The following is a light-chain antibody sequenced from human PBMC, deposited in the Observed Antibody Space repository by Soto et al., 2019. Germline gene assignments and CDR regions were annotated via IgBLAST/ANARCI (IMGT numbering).Light chain of an antibody. CDR1: QSLSSNY. CDR3: QHYESSPPSYT. Sequence: EIVLTQSPGTLSLSPGERATLSCRASQSLSSNYLAWYQQKPGQAPRLLIYGASSRATDIPDKFSGSGSGTDFTLTISRLEPEDFAVYYCQHYESSPPSYTFGQGTKLDVK. J-gene: IGKJ2*01. V-gene: IGKV3-20*01. CDR2: GAS.